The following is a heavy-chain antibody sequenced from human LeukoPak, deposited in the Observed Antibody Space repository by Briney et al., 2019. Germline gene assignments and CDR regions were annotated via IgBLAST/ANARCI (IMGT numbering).Heavy chain of an antibody. CDR1: GFTFRSYA. Sequence: GRSLRLSCAASGFTFRSYAMHWVRQAPAKGLEWVAVISYDGSNKYYADSVKGRFTISRDNSKNTLYLQMNSLRAEDTAVYYCAREPMYAALDYWGQGTLVTVSS. V-gene: IGHV3-30*04. J-gene: IGHJ4*02. CDR2: ISYDGSNK. D-gene: IGHD2-15*01. CDR3: AREPMYAALDY.